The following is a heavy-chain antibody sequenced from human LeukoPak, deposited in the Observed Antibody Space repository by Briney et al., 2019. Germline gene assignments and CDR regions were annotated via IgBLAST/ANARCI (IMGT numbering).Heavy chain of an antibody. Sequence: GGSLRLSCAASGFTFSSYAMSWVRQAPGKGLEWVSAISGSGGSTYSADSVKGRFTISRDNSKNTLYLQMNSLRAEDTAVYYCAKEGKDYYDSSGYFPDAFDIWGQGTMVTVSS. CDR2: ISGSGGST. V-gene: IGHV3-23*01. CDR1: GFTFSSYA. J-gene: IGHJ3*02. CDR3: AKEGKDYYDSSGYFPDAFDI. D-gene: IGHD3-22*01.